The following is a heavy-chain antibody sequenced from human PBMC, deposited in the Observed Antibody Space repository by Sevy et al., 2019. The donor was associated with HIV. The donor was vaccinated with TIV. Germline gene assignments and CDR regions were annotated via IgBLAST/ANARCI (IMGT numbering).Heavy chain of an antibody. CDR3: AKGPGDLEWLLFDH. J-gene: IGHJ5*02. D-gene: IGHD3-3*01. V-gene: IGHV3-23*01. CDR1: GFTFPNYA. CDR2: ISGSGGTT. Sequence: GGSLRLSCAASGFTFPNYAMTWVRQAQGKGLEWVSIISGSGGTTYYADSVKGRFTISRDNSKNTLYLQMNSLRAEDTAVYYCAKGPGDLEWLLFDHWGQGSLVTVSS.